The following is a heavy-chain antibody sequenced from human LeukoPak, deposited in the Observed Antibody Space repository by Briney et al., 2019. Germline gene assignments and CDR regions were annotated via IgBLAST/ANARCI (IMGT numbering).Heavy chain of an antibody. J-gene: IGHJ4*02. V-gene: IGHV3-7*01. Sequence: GGSLRLSCVASGFTFSSYWMSWVRQAPGKGLEWVASIKEDGSEKYNVDSVKGRFTISRDNAKNSLYLEMSSLRAEDTAVYYCAREGAVPGNPFDYWGQGTLVTVSS. CDR1: GFTFSSYW. CDR3: AREGAVPGNPFDY. D-gene: IGHD6-19*01. CDR2: IKEDGSEK.